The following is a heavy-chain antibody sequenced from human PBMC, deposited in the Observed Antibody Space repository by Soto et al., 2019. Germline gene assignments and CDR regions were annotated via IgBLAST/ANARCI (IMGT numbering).Heavy chain of an antibody. CDR3: ARLLTNRYDFFGLDV. D-gene: IGHD3-22*01. Sequence: SETLSLTCTVSGGSISSGDYYWSWIRQPPGKGLEWIGYIYYSGSTYYNPSLKGRVTISIDKSRNQFSLKVFSMTAADTAVYYCARLLTNRYDFFGLDVWGQGTTVTVSS. CDR1: GGSISSGDYY. J-gene: IGHJ6*02. V-gene: IGHV4-30-4*01. CDR2: IYYSGST.